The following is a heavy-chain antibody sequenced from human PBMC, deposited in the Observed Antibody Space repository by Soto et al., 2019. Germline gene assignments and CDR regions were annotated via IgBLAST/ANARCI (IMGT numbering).Heavy chain of an antibody. CDR1: GFTFSDYY. CDR2: ISSSSSYT. V-gene: IGHV3-11*05. CDR3: ASSIDYGDSLGAFDI. Sequence: QVQLVESGGGLVKPGGSLRLSCAASGFTFSDYYMSWIRQAPGKGLEWVSYISSSSSYTNYADSVKGRFTISRDNAKNSLYLQMNSLRAEDTAVYYCASSIDYGDSLGAFDIWGQGTMVTVSS. D-gene: IGHD4-17*01. J-gene: IGHJ3*02.